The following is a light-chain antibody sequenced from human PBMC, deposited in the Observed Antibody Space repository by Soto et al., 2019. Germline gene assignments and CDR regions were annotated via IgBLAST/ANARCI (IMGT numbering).Light chain of an antibody. CDR2: DVS. Sequence: QSVLTQPRSVSGSPGQSVTISCTGTSSDVGSYNRVSWYQQPPGKAPKLMIYDVSKRPSGVPDRFSGPKSGNTASLTISGLQAEDEADYYCCSYSGSYTVVFGGGTKLTVL. CDR3: CSYSGSYTVV. V-gene: IGLV2-11*01. J-gene: IGLJ2*01. CDR1: SSDVGSYNR.